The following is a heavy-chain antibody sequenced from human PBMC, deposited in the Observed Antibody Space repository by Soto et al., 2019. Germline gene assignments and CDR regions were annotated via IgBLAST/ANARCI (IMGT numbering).Heavy chain of an antibody. Sequence: PSETLSLTCNVSGASITAFYWSWIRQTPGKGLEWIGYKSYTGSTNYNPSLKSRVTILLDTSKNSFSLTLSSVTAADTAVYYCARDPELHGLDHWGQGTLVTV. V-gene: IGHV4-59*01. CDR2: KSYTGST. CDR3: ARDPELHGLDH. J-gene: IGHJ4*02. CDR1: GASITAFY. D-gene: IGHD2-21*01.